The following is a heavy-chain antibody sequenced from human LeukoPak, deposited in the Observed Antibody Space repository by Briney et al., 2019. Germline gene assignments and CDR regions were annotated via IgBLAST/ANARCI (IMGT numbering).Heavy chain of an antibody. V-gene: IGHV4-34*01. CDR2: INHSGST. D-gene: IGHD6-6*01. CDR3: ARVRYSSSSEFAY. J-gene: IGHJ4*02. CDR1: GGSFSGYS. Sequence: SETLSLTCAVYGGSFSGYSLSWIRQPPGQGLEWIGEINHSGSTNYNPSLKSRVTISVDTSKNQFSLKLSSVTAADTAVYYCARVRYSSSSEFAYWGQGTLVTVSS.